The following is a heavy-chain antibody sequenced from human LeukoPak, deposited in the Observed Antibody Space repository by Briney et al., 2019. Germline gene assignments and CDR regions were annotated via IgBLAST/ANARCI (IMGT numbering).Heavy chain of an antibody. D-gene: IGHD1-26*01. CDR2: IYPNSGGT. CDR1: GYTFTGYF. V-gene: IGHV1-2*02. Sequence: ASVKVSSKASGYTFTGYFMHWVRQAPGQGLEWMGWIYPNSGGTKYAQKFQGRVTMTRDTSISTIYMELSSLRSDDTAVYYCARFSGSSNFDYWGQGTLVTVSS. J-gene: IGHJ4*02. CDR3: ARFSGSSNFDY.